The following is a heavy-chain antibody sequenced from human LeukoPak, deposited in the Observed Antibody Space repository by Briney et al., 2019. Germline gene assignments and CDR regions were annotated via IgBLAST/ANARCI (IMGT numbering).Heavy chain of an antibody. V-gene: IGHV4-59*08. CDR3: ARGEDVDY. J-gene: IGHJ4*02. CDR1: GGSISSYY. D-gene: IGHD2-15*01. Sequence: SETLSLTCTVSGGSISSYYWSWIRQPPGKGLEWIGYIYYSGSTNYNPSLKSRVTISVDTSKNQFSLKLSSVTAADTAVYYCARGEDVDYWGQGTLVTVSS. CDR2: IYYSGST.